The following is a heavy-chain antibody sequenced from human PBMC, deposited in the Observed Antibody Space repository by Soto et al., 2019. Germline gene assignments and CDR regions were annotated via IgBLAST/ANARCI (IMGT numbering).Heavy chain of an antibody. CDR3: AKEWVGVRFLEWLLLAAGAFDI. J-gene: IGHJ3*02. CDR2: ISGSGGST. V-gene: IGHV3-23*01. CDR1: EFTFSSYA. D-gene: IGHD3-3*01. Sequence: EVHLLESGGGLVQPGGSLRLSCAASEFTFSSYAMSWVRQAPGKGLEWVSAISGSGGSTYYADSVKGRFTISRDNSKNALYLQMNGLRAEDTALYYCAKEWVGVRFLEWLLLAAGAFDIWGQGTMVTVSS.